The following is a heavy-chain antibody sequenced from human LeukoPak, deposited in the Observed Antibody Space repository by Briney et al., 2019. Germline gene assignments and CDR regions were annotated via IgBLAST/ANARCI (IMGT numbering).Heavy chain of an antibody. V-gene: IGHV4-39*01. Sequence: SETLSLTCTVPGGSISSSSYYWGWIRQPPGKGLEWIATIYYSGSTYYNPSLKSRVTISVDTSKNQFSLKLNSVTATDTAVYYCARTPYYYSYMDVWGKGTTVTVSS. J-gene: IGHJ6*03. D-gene: IGHD1-1*01. CDR1: GGSISSSSYY. CDR2: IYYSGST. CDR3: ARTPYYYSYMDV.